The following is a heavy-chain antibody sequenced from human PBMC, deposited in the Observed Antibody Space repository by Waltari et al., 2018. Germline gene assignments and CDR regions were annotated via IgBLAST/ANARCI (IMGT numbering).Heavy chain of an antibody. Sequence: QVQLQESGPGLVKPSETLSLTCTVSGGSSSSYYWSWIRQPAGKGRERIGRSYTSGSTNYNPSLKSRVTMSVDTSKNQFSLKLSSVTAADTAVYYCARATVTWSLYFDYWGQGTLVTVSS. CDR2: SYTSGST. V-gene: IGHV4-4*07. J-gene: IGHJ4*02. D-gene: IGHD4-4*01. CDR1: GGSSSSYY. CDR3: ARATVTWSLYFDY.